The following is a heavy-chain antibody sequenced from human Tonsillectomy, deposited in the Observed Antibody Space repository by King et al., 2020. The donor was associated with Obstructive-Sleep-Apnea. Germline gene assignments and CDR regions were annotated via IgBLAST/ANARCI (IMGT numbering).Heavy chain of an antibody. J-gene: IGHJ4*02. CDR3: ASPSSSSRFGFDY. D-gene: IGHD6-6*01. CDR2: ISSGSSYI. CDR1: GFTFSSHN. V-gene: IGHV3-21*01. Sequence: DVQLVESGGGLVKPGGSLRLSCAVSGFTFSSHNMNWVRQAPGKGLEWVSSISSGSSYIYYADSLKGRFTISRDNAKNSLYLQMNSLRAEDTAVYYCASPSSSSRFGFDYWGQGTLVTVSS.